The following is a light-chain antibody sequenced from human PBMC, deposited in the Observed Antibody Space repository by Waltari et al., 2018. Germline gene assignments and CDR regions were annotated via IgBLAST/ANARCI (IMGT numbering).Light chain of an antibody. V-gene: IGLV2-14*03. J-gene: IGLJ1*01. CDR3: CSYARSNTYV. Sequence: QSALTQPASVSGSPGQSITLSSTGTSNHVGGYTSLSWYQQHPGKAPKLIIYDVTKRPSGVSDRFSGSKSGNTASLTISGLQAEDEADYYCCSYARSNTYVFGTGTKVTVL. CDR1: SNHVGGYTS. CDR2: DVT.